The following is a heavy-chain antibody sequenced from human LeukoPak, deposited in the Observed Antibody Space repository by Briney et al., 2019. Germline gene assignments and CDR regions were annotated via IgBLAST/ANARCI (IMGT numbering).Heavy chain of an antibody. CDR2: ISSSSSYI. CDR1: GFTFSNYR. Sequence: GGSLRLSCAASGFTFSNYRMNWVRQAPGKGLEWVSSISSSSSYIYYADSLKGRFTISRDNARNSLYLQMNSLRAEDTAVYYCAKGRAVTGGAFDIWGQGTMVTVSS. J-gene: IGHJ3*02. CDR3: AKGRAVTGGAFDI. V-gene: IGHV3-21*01. D-gene: IGHD2-21*02.